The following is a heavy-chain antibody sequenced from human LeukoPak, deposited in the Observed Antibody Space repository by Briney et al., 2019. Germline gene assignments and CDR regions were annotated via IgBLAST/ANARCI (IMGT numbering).Heavy chain of an antibody. CDR1: GNTLTEFS. CDR3: ATAGDAIDSVMIWDF. V-gene: IGHV1-24*01. CDR2: FDPEDGKT. Sequence: ASVKVSCKLSGNTLTEFSMHWVRQAPGKGLEWMGGFDPEDGKTIYAQKFQGRVTMTEDTSTDTAYMELSSLRSEDTAVYYCATAGDAIDSVMIWDFWGQGTLVTVSS. J-gene: IGHJ4*02. D-gene: IGHD3/OR15-3a*01.